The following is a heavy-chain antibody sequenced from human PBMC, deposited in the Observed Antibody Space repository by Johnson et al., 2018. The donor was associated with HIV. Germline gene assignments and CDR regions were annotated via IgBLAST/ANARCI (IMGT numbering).Heavy chain of an antibody. V-gene: IGHV3-30*04. CDR3: AKVRRAYYEDAFDI. CDR1: GFTFSSYA. D-gene: IGHD3-22*01. Sequence: QVQLVESGGGVVQPGRSLRLSCAASGFTFSSYAMHWVRQAPGKGLEWVAVISYDGSDKYYADSVKGRFTISRDNSKNTLYLQMNSLRAEDTAVYYCAKVRRAYYEDAFDIWGRGTVVTV. CDR2: ISYDGSDK. J-gene: IGHJ3*02.